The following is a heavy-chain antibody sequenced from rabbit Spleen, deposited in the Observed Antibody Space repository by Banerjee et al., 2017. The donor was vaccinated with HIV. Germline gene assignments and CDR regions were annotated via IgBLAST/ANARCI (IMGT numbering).Heavy chain of an antibody. CDR1: GFDFSRNYY. CDR2: IYGGSSGST. D-gene: IGHD8-1*01. CDR3: ARDTGTSFSSYGMDL. J-gene: IGHJ6*01. Sequence: QSLEESGGDLVKPGASLTLTCKASGFDFSRNYYMSWVRQAPGKGLEWIACIYGGSSGSTWYATWAKGRFTISKTSSTTVTLQMTSLTAADTTTYFCARDTGTSFSSYGMDLWGQGTLVTVS. V-gene: IGHV1S40*01.